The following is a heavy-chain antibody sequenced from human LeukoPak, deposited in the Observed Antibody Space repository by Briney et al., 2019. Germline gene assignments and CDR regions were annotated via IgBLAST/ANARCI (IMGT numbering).Heavy chain of an antibody. Sequence: SETLPLTCTVSGGSISSGDYYWSWIRQPPGKGLEWIGYIYYSGSTYYNPSLKSRVTISVDTSKNQFSLKLSSVTAADTAVYYCARGIILEWLLSPVTDPWGQGTLVTVSS. CDR2: IYYSGST. CDR3: ARGIILEWLLSPVTDP. J-gene: IGHJ5*02. V-gene: IGHV4-30-4*01. CDR1: GGSISSGDYY. D-gene: IGHD3-3*01.